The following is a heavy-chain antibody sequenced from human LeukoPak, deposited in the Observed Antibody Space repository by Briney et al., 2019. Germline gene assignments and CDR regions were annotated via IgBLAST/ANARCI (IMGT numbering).Heavy chain of an antibody. D-gene: IGHD3-16*02. V-gene: IGHV3-23*01. CDR3: AKDDYVWGSYRTSP. J-gene: IGHJ5*02. CDR2: ISGSGGST. Sequence: TGGSLRLSCAASGFTFSSYAMSWVRQAPGKGLEWVSAISGSGGSTYYADSVKGRFTISRDNSKNTLYLQMNSLRAEDTAVYYCAKDDYVWGSYRTSPWGQGTLVTVSS. CDR1: GFTFSSYA.